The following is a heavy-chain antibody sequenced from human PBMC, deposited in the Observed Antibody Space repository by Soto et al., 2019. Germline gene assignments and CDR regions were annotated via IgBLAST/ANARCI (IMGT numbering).Heavy chain of an antibody. Sequence: QVQLQQWGAGLLKASETLSLTCVVSGGSFSGYFWTWIRQSPGRGLECIGEISHSGSRNYNPAFQSRVILSVASSKNHVSLKLSSVTAADSATYFCARGLAYDRPITVAEPFGSWGQGTLVTVSS. J-gene: IGHJ4*02. CDR1: GGSFSGYF. CDR3: ARGLAYDRPITVAEPFGS. CDR2: ISHSGSR. V-gene: IGHV4-34*02. D-gene: IGHD6-19*01.